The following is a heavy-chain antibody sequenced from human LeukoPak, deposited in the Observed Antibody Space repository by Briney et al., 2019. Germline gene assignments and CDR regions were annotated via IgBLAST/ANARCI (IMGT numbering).Heavy chain of an antibody. J-gene: IGHJ4*02. CDR3: AKACAPPPHSGLDY. Sequence: PGGSLRLSCAASGFTLSSYWMHWVRQAPGKGLVWVSAISGSGGSTYYADSVKGRFTISRDNSKNTLYLQMNSLRAEDTAVYYCAKACAPPPHSGLDYWGQGTLVTVSS. V-gene: IGHV3-23*01. CDR2: ISGSGGST. CDR1: GFTLSSYW. D-gene: IGHD3-10*01.